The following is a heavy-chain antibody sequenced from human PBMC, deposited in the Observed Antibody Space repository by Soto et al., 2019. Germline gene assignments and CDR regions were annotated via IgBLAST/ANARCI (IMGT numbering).Heavy chain of an antibody. CDR2: INPNSGGT. D-gene: IGHD2-15*01. V-gene: IGHV1-2*04. CDR1: GYTFTGYY. Sequence: QVQLVQSRAEVKKPGASVKVSCKASGYTFTGYYMHWVRQAPGQGLEWMGWINPNSGGTNYAQKFQGWVTMTRDTSISTAYMELSRLRSDDTAVYYCARDRGYCSGGSCYSRYYYYGMDVWGQGTTVTVSS. J-gene: IGHJ6*02. CDR3: ARDRGYCSGGSCYSRYYYYGMDV.